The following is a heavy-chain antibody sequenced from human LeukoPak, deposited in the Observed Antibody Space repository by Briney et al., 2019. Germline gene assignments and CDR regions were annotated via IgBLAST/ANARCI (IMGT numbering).Heavy chain of an antibody. D-gene: IGHD4-11*01. V-gene: IGHV3-48*03. CDR3: ARVTYSSLDY. J-gene: IGHJ4*02. CDR1: GSTFSRYE. Sequence: GGSLRLSCAASGSTFSRYEMNWVRQAPGKGLEWVSYITSSGSTIYYADSVKGRFTISRDNAKNSLYLQMNSLRAEDTAVYYCARVTYSSLDYWGQGTLVTVSS. CDR2: ITSSGSTI.